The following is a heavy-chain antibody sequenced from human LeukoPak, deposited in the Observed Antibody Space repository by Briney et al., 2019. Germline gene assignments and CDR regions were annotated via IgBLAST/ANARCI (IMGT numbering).Heavy chain of an antibody. Sequence: GGSLRLSCAASGFTFSSFGMNWVRQAPGKGLEWVSYISSSSSTIYYADSVKGRFTISRDHAKNSLYLQMNSLRAEDTAVYYCAKPYDSTGWDYWGLGTLVTVSS. CDR3: AKPYDSTGWDY. J-gene: IGHJ4*02. CDR2: ISSSSSTI. D-gene: IGHD3-22*01. CDR1: GFTFSSFG. V-gene: IGHV3-48*01.